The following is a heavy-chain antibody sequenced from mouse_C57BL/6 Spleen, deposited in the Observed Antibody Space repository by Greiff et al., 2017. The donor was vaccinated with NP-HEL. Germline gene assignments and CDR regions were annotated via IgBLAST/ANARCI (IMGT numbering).Heavy chain of an antibody. V-gene: IGHV1-53*01. Sequence: VKLQQPGTELVKPGASVKLSCKASGYTFTSYWMHWVKQRPGHGLEWIGNINPSNGGTNYNEKFKSKATLTVDKSSSTAYMQLSSLTSEDSAVYYCAQDRGSSGYDAMDYWGQGTSVTVSS. CDR2: INPSNGGT. D-gene: IGHD3-2*02. J-gene: IGHJ4*01. CDR1: GYTFTSYW. CDR3: AQDRGSSGYDAMDY.